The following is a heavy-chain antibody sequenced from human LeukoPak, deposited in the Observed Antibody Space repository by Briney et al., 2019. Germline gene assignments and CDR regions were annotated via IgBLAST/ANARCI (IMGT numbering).Heavy chain of an antibody. CDR3: ARAHPGDYSDFQFDY. CDR1: GGTFSSYA. Sequence: SVKVSCKASGGTFSSYAISWVRQAPGQGLEWMGGIIPIFGTANYAQKFQGRVTITADKSTSTAYMELNSLRAEDTAVYYCARAHPGDYSDFQFDYWGQGTLVTVSS. V-gene: IGHV1-69*06. CDR2: IIPIFGTA. J-gene: IGHJ4*02. D-gene: IGHD4-11*01.